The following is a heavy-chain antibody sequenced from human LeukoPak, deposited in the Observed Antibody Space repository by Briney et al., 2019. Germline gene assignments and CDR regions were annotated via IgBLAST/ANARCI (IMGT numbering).Heavy chain of an antibody. CDR2: MNPNSGNT. CDR1: GYTFTSYD. Sequence: ASVKVSCKASGYTFTSYDINWVRQATGQGLEWMGWMNPNSGNTGYAQKFQGRVTMTRNTSISTAYMELSSLRSEDTAVYYCASGNYYESSGYYWPPDYWGQGTLVTVSS. V-gene: IGHV1-8*01. CDR3: ASGNYYESSGYYWPPDY. J-gene: IGHJ4*02. D-gene: IGHD3-22*01.